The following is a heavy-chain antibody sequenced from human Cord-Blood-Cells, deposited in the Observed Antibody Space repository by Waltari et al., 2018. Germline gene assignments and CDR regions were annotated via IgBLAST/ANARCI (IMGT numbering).Heavy chain of an antibody. CDR2: CDPEDGET. V-gene: IGHV1-24*01. J-gene: IGHJ3*02. CDR3: ATGSIVGATIAFDI. CDR1: GYTLTELS. D-gene: IGHD1-26*01. Sequence: QVQLVQSGAEVKKPGASVKVSCKVSGYTLTELSMHWVRQAPGNGLEWVGQAPEKGLEGMGGCDPEDGETSYAQKFQGRVTMTEDTSTDTAYMELSSLRSEDTAVYYCATGSIVGATIAFDIWGQGTMVTVSS.